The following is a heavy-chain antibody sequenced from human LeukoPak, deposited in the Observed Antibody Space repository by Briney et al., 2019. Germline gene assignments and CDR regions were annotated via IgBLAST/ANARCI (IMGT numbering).Heavy chain of an antibody. CDR2: IYYSGST. CDR1: GGSISSSSYY. D-gene: IGHD4-17*01. V-gene: IGHV4-39*07. CDR3: ARDGLGYGDVNYYYYMDV. J-gene: IGHJ6*03. Sequence: SETLSLTCTVSGGSISSSSYYWGWIRQPPGKGLEWIGSIYYSGSTYYNPSLKSRVTISVDTSKNQFSLKLSSVTAADTAVYYCARDGLGYGDVNYYYYMDVWGKGTTVTVSS.